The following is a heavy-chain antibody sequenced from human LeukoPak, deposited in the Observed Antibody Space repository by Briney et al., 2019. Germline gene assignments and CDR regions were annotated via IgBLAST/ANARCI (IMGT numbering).Heavy chain of an antibody. D-gene: IGHD5-12*01. CDR1: RFTVSTNY. CDR3: ARVQRGYSGYDLFDY. J-gene: IGHJ4*02. V-gene: IGHV3-66*01. CDR2: IYSGGST. Sequence: GGSLRLSCAASRFTVSTNYMIWVRQAPGKGLEWVSIIYSGGSTYYADSVKGRFTISRDNSRNMLHLQMNSLRVEDTAVYYCARVQRGYSGYDLFDYWGQGTLVTVSS.